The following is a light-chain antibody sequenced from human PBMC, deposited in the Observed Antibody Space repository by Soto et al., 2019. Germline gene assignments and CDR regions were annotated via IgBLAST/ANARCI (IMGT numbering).Light chain of an antibody. J-gene: IGKJ1*01. CDR2: DAS. CDR1: QSVSSY. Sequence: EIVLTQSPATLSLSPGERATLSCRASQSVSSYLAWYQQKPGQAPRLLIYDASNRATGIPARFSGSGSGTVFTLTISGLEPEDFAVYYCQQRSTWPRTFSQGTKVEIK. V-gene: IGKV3-11*01. CDR3: QQRSTWPRT.